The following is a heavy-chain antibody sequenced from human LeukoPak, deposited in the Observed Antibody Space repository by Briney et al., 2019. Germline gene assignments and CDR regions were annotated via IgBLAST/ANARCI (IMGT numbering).Heavy chain of an antibody. J-gene: IGHJ5*02. CDR2: NSGSSRPV. CDR3: ARTWDRFDP. Sequence: GGSLRLSCAPSLFSFSVSYMSSIREAPGKGLEWLSYNSGSSRPVYFADSVKGRFTISRANAKNSLYLQMNRLTAEDTALYYCARTWDRFDPWGQGTLVTVSS. V-gene: IGHV3-11*01. D-gene: IGHD1-26*01. CDR1: LFSFSVSY.